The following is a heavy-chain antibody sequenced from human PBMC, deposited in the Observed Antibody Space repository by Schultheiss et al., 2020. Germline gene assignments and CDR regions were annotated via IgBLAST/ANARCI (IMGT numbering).Heavy chain of an antibody. CDR1: GGSISSSSYY. CDR3: ARGEGYCTNGVCLYYFDY. Sequence: SATLSLTCTVSGGSISSSSYYWGWIRQPPGKGLEWIGSIYYSGSTNYNPSLKSRVTISVDMSKNQFSLKLSSVTAADTAVYYCARGEGYCTNGVCLYYFDYWGQGTLVTVSS. CDR2: IYYSGST. J-gene: IGHJ4*02. D-gene: IGHD2-8*01. V-gene: IGHV4-39*01.